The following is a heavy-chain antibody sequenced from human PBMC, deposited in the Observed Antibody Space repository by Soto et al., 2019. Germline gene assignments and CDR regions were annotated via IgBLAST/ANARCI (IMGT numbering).Heavy chain of an antibody. CDR2: IKGDEITT. CDR1: GFTFSSYW. Sequence: EVQLVESGGGLVQPGGSLRLSCAASGFTFSSYWIHWVRQAPGEGLVWVSRIKGDEITTNYADSVKGRFTISRDNAKNTVFLQMNSLRAEDTAVYYRARGAFGAYYLDSWGQGTLVTVSS. CDR3: ARGAFGAYYLDS. J-gene: IGHJ4*02. D-gene: IGHD3-3*01. V-gene: IGHV3-74*01.